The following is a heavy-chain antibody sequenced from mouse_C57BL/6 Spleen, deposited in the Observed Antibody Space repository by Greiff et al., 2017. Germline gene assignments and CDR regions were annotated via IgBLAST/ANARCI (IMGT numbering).Heavy chain of an antibody. Sequence: EVKLMESGEGLVKPGGSLKLSCAASGFTFSSYAMSWVSQTPEKRLEWVAYISSGGDYIYYADTVKGRFTITRDNARNTLYLQMSSLTSEDTAMYYCTRRSGPDCYFDVWGTGTSVTVSS. J-gene: IGHJ1*03. CDR2: ISSGGDYI. CDR3: TRRSGPDCYFDV. CDR1: GFTFSSYA. V-gene: IGHV5-9-1*02. D-gene: IGHD3-2*02.